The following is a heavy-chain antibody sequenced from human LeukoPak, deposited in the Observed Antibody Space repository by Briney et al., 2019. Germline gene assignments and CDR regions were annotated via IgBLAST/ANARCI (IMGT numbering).Heavy chain of an antibody. V-gene: IGHV4-34*01. CDR1: GGSFSGYY. CDR2: INHSGST. J-gene: IGHJ6*02. CDR3: ARGQGGYSYGYPYYYYGMDV. D-gene: IGHD5-18*01. Sequence: SETLSLTCAVYGGSFSGYYWSWIRQPPGKGLEWIGEINHSGSTNYNPSLKSRVTISVDTSKNQFSLKLSSVTAADTAVYYCARGQGGYSYGYPYYYYGMDVWGQGTTVTVCS.